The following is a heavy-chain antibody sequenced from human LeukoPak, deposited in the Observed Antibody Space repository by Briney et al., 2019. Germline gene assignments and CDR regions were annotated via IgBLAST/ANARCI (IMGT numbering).Heavy chain of an antibody. CDR2: ISYDGSNK. CDR1: GFTFSSYA. J-gene: IGHJ4*02. Sequence: GGSLRLSCAASGFTFSSYAMHWVRQAPGKGLEWVAVISYDGSNKYYADSVKGRFTISRDNSKNTLYLQMNSLRAEDTAVYYCARALLWFRELLGTDYWGQGTLVTVSS. V-gene: IGHV3-30*04. CDR3: ARALLWFRELLGTDY. D-gene: IGHD3-10*01.